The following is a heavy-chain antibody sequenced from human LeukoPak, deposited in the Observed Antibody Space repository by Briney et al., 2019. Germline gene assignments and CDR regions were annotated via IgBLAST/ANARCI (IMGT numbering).Heavy chain of an antibody. D-gene: IGHD6-19*01. J-gene: IGHJ4*02. V-gene: IGHV3-33*01. Sequence: GGSLRLSCAASGFTFSNYAMHWVRQAPGKGLEWVAVIWYDRGDKYYADAVKGRFTISRDDSKNTLYLQIKSLRAEDTAVYYCARDKWGNGWTGPIDNWGQGTLVTVSA. CDR1: GFTFSNYA. CDR3: ARDKWGNGWTGPIDN. CDR2: IWYDRGDK.